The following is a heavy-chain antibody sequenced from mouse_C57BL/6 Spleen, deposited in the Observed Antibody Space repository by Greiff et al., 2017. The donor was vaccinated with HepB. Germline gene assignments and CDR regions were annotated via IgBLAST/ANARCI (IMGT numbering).Heavy chain of an antibody. Sequence: DVMLVESGGGLVKPGGSLKLSCAASGFTFSSYAMSWVRQTPEKRLEWVATISDGGSYTYYPDNVKGRFTISRDNAKNNLYLQMSHLKSEDTAMYYCARDLRDCYLHWYFDVWGTGTTVTVSS. D-gene: IGHD2-3*01. CDR3: ARDLRDCYLHWYFDV. V-gene: IGHV5-4*01. CDR1: GFTFSSYA. CDR2: ISDGGSYT. J-gene: IGHJ1*03.